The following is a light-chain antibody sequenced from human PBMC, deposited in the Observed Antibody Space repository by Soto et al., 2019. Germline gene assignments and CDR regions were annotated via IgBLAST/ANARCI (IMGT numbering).Light chain of an antibody. CDR2: DNN. Sequence: QSVLTQPPSVSAAPGQKVTISCSGSSSNIGNNYVSWYQQIPGTAPKLLIYDNNKRPSGIPDRFSGSKSGTSATLGITGLQTGDEADYYCGTWDSSLSAVVFDGGTKLTVL. CDR3: GTWDSSLSAVV. V-gene: IGLV1-51*01. CDR1: SSNIGNNY. J-gene: IGLJ2*01.